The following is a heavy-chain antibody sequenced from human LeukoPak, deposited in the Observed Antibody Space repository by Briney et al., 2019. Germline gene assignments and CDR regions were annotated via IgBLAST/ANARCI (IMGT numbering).Heavy chain of an antibody. Sequence: ASVKVSCKASGYTFTSYYMHWVRQAPGQGLEWMGIINPSGGSTSYAQKFRGRVTMTRDMSTSTVYMELSSLRSEDTAVYYCARGPNYYDSSGYYHSAYYMDVWGKGTTVTVSS. CDR3: ARGPNYYDSSGYYHSAYYMDV. J-gene: IGHJ6*03. D-gene: IGHD3-22*01. V-gene: IGHV1-46*01. CDR1: GYTFTSYY. CDR2: INPSGGST.